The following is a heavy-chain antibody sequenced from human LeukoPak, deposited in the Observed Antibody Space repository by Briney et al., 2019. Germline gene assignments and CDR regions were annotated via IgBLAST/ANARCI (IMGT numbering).Heavy chain of an antibody. D-gene: IGHD3-22*01. V-gene: IGHV3-23*01. J-gene: IGHJ4*02. CDR3: AKGDYYDLDY. CDR1: GFTFSSHW. CDR2: ITSGVGIT. Sequence: GGSLRRSCAASGFTFSSHWMHWVRQAPGKGLVWVSIITSGVGITYYADSVKGRFTISRDNSRNTLYLQMNSLRADDTAVYYCAKGDYYDLDYWGQGTLVTVSS.